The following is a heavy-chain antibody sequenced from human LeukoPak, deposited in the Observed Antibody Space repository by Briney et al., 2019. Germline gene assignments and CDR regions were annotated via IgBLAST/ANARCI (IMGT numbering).Heavy chain of an antibody. CDR1: GFTFSGYA. CDR2: VSYDGDNK. Sequence: GGSLRLSCEPSGFTFSGYALHWVRQAPGKGLEWVAVVSYDGDNKYYADSAKGRFTISRDDSTNTLYLQMSSLRPEDTATYYCAKDGCAGDCFDYWGPGTLVAVSS. CDR3: AKDGCAGDCFDY. J-gene: IGHJ4*02. V-gene: IGHV3-30*18. D-gene: IGHD2-21*01.